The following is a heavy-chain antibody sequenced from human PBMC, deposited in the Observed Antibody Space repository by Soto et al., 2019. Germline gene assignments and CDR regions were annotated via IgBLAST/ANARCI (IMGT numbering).Heavy chain of an antibody. CDR1: GLTFGNYA. Sequence: EVQLLESGGGLVQPGGSVRLSCAASGLTFGNYAMSWVRQAPGKGLEWVSAISGDSGRTYYADSVKGRFTISRDNSKNALYLQMNTLRAEDTAVYYCAVTPNCGRDCSAVSYWYFDIWGRGTLVTVSS. J-gene: IGHJ2*01. V-gene: IGHV3-23*01. D-gene: IGHD2-21*02. CDR2: ISGDSGRT. CDR3: AVTPNCGRDCSAVSYWYFDI.